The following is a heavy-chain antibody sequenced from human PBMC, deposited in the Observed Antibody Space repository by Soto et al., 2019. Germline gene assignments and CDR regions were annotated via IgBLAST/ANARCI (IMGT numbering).Heavy chain of an antibody. J-gene: IGHJ4*02. CDR3: ARYPNPTVAGLPFDL. D-gene: IGHD6-19*01. CDR1: GFTFSSYW. V-gene: IGHV3-7*03. Sequence: EVQVVESGGGLVQPGGSLRLSCAASGFTFSSYWMSWVRQAPGKGLEWVAHTRQDGGQEYYVDSVKGRFTISRDNAKNSLYLQMNSLRVEDTAVYYCARYPNPTVAGLPFDLWGQGTLVTVSS. CDR2: TRQDGGQE.